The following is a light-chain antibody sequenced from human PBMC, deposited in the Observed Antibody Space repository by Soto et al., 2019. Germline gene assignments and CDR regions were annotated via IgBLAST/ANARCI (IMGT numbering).Light chain of an antibody. J-gene: IGKJ1*01. CDR1: QGISSY. CDR3: QQYYSYPPT. Sequence: AIRMTQSPSSLSASTGDRVTITCRASQGISSYLAWYQQKPGQAPTLLIYAASTLQSGVPSRFSGSGSETDFTLTISCLQSEDLATYYCQQYYSYPPTFGQGTKVEIK. V-gene: IGKV1-8*01. CDR2: AAS.